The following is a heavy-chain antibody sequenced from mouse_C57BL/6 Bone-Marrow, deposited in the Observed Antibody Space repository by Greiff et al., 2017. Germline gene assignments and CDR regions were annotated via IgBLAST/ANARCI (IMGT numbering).Heavy chain of an antibody. Sequence: VMLVESGPELVKPGASVKISCKASGYAFSSSWMNWVKQRPGKGLEWIGRIYPGDGDTNYNGKFKGKATLTADKSSSTAYMQLSSLTSEDSAVYFCARGGTTVVPFAYWGQGTLVTVSA. J-gene: IGHJ3*01. CDR3: ARGGTTVVPFAY. D-gene: IGHD1-1*01. CDR2: IYPGDGDT. CDR1: GYAFSSSW. V-gene: IGHV1-82*01.